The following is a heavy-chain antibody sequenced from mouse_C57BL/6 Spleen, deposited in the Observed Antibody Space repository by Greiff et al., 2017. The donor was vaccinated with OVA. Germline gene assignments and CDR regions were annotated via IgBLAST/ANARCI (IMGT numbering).Heavy chain of an antibody. J-gene: IGHJ4*01. V-gene: IGHV1-82*01. CDR2: IYPGDGDT. CDR1: GYAFSSSW. CDR3: ARGLYYYGHYAMDY. D-gene: IGHD1-1*01. Sequence: VQLVESGPELVKPGASVKISCKASGYAFSSSWMNWVKQRPGKGLEWIGRIYPGDGDTNYNGKFKGKATLTADKSSSTAYMQLSSLTSEDSAVYFCARGLYYYGHYAMDYWGQGTSVTVSS.